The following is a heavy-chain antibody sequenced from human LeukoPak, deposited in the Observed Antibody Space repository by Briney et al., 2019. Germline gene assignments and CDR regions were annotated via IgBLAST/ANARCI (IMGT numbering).Heavy chain of an antibody. D-gene: IGHD5-18*01. CDR2: INPNSGGT. Sequence: GASVKVSCKASGYTFTGYYMHWVRQAPGQGLEWMGWINPNSGGTNYAQKFQGRVTMTRGTSISTAYMELSSLRSENTAVYYCARGGYSYGLRIHFDYWGQGTLVTVSS. CDR3: ARGGYSYGLRIHFDY. J-gene: IGHJ4*02. CDR1: GYTFTGYY. V-gene: IGHV1-2*02.